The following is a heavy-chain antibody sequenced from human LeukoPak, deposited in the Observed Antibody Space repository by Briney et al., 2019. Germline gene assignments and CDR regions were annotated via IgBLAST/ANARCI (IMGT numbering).Heavy chain of an antibody. CDR2: ISGSGGST. V-gene: IGHV3-23*01. CDR3: AKRSDYGGNSNYFDF. J-gene: IGHJ4*02. CDR1: GFTFSSYA. Sequence: PGGSLRLSCAASGFTFSSYAMSWVRQAPGKGLEWVSAISGSGGSTYYADSVKGRFTISRDNSKNTLYLQMNSLRAEDTAVYYCAKRSDYGGNSNYFDFWGQGTLVTVSS. D-gene: IGHD4-23*01.